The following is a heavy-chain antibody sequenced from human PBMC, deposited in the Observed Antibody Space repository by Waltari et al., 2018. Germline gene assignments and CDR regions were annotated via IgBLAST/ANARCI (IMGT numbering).Heavy chain of an antibody. CDR2: ISSSGSTI. CDR3: ATSYYYDSSGYSH. CDR1: GFTFSSYE. Sequence: EVQLVESGGGLVQPGGSLRLSCAASGFTFSSYEMNWVRQAPGKGLEWVSYISSSGSTIYYADSVKGRFTISRDNAKNSLYLQMTRLIADDTAVYYCATSYYYDSSGYSHWGQGTLVTVSS. J-gene: IGHJ4*02. D-gene: IGHD3-22*01. V-gene: IGHV3-48*03.